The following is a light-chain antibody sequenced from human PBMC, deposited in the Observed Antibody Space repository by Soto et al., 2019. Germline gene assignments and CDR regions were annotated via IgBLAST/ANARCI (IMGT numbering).Light chain of an antibody. CDR1: QSVSSSY. Sequence: EIVLTQSPGTLSLSPGERATLSCRASQSVSSSYLAWYQQKPGQAPRLLIYGASSRAPGIPDRVSGRGPGTDFTLPIDRLELEDFAVYYCQQYGSAPAFGGGTKVESK. J-gene: IGKJ4*01. V-gene: IGKV3-20*01. CDR2: GAS. CDR3: QQYGSAPA.